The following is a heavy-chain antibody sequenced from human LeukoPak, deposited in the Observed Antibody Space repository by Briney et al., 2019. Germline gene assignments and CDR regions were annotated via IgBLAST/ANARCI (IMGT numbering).Heavy chain of an antibody. CDR2: INPNSGGT. CDR1: GYTFTGYY. J-gene: IGHJ4*02. CDR3: ARARLYSSSSRYYFDY. Sequence: ASVKVSCKTSGYTFTGYYMHWVRQAPGQGLEWMGRINPNSGGTNYAQKFQGRVTMTRDTSISTAYMELSGLRSDDTAVYYCARARLYSSSSRYYFDYWGQGTLVTVSS. D-gene: IGHD6-6*01. V-gene: IGHV1-2*06.